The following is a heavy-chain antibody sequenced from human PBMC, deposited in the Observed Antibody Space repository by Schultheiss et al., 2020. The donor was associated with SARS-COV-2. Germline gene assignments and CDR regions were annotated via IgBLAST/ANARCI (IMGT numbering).Heavy chain of an antibody. Sequence: GGSLRLSCAASGFTFSSYSMNWVRQAPGKGLEWVAVIWFDGSNKYYADSVKGRFTISRDNSKNTLYLQMNSLRAEDTAVYYCARDRKLGTYGMDVWGQETTVTVSS. D-gene: IGHD7-27*01. CDR2: IWFDGSNK. CDR1: GFTFSSYS. CDR3: ARDRKLGTYGMDV. J-gene: IGHJ6*02. V-gene: IGHV3-33*08.